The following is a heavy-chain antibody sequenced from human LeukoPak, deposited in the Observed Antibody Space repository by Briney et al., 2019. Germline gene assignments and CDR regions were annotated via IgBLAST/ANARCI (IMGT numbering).Heavy chain of an antibody. V-gene: IGHV1-69*13. D-gene: IGHD3-10*01. CDR2: IIPIFGTA. CDR3: ARHERFGSSSGYFDY. Sequence: SVKVSCKASGGTFSSYAISWVRQAPGQGLEWMGGIIPIFGTANYAQKFQGRVTITADESTSTAYMELSSLRSEDTAVYYCARHERFGSSSGYFDYWGQGTLVTVSS. J-gene: IGHJ4*02. CDR1: GGTFSSYA.